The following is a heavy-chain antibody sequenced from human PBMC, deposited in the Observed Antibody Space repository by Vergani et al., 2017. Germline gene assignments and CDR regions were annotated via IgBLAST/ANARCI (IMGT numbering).Heavy chain of an antibody. CDR3: ASWGDLSAFDV. CDR2: TYTSGST. Sequence: QVQLQESGPGLVKPSQTLSLTCTVSGGSISSGSYYWSWIRQPAGKGLEWIGRTYTSGSTNYNPSLKSRVTISVDTSKNPFSLMLSSVTAADTAVYYCASWGDLSAFDVWGEGTMVTVSS. CDR1: GGSISSGSYY. J-gene: IGHJ3*01. D-gene: IGHD3-16*01. V-gene: IGHV4-61*02.